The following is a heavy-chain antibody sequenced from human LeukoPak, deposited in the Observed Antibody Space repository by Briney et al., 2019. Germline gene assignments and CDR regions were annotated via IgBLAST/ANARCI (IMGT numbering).Heavy chain of an antibody. D-gene: IGHD4-17*01. CDR2: ISSSGSTI. J-gene: IGHJ4*02. CDR1: GFTFGSYE. Sequence: PGGSLRLSCAASGFTFGSYEMNWVRQAPGKGLEWVSYISSSGSTIYYADSVKGRFTISRDNAKNSLYLQMNSLRAEDTAVYYCVRVKTTVNTLDYWGQGTLVTVSS. CDR3: VRVKTTVNTLDY. V-gene: IGHV3-48*03.